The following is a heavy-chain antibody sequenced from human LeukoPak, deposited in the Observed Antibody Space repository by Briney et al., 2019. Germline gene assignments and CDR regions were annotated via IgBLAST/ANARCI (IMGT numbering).Heavy chain of an antibody. Sequence: PGGSLRLSCAASGFTFSSYGMHWVRQAPGKGLEWVAFIRYDGSNKYYADSVKGRFTISRDNFKNTLYLQMNSLRAEDTAVYYCAKFRTTWSYFDYWGQGTLVTVSS. CDR2: IRYDGSNK. D-gene: IGHD4-11*01. CDR1: GFTFSSYG. J-gene: IGHJ4*02. V-gene: IGHV3-30*02. CDR3: AKFRTTWSYFDY.